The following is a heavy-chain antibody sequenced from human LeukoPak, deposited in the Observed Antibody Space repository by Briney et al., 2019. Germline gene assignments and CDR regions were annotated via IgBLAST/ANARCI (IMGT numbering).Heavy chain of an antibody. Sequence: GESLRLSCAASGFTFSSYAMSWVRQAPGKGLEWVSAISGSGGSTYYADSVKGRFTISRDNSKNTLYLQMNSLRAEDTAVYYCAKAQATTYYYYYMDVWGKGTTVTISS. D-gene: IGHD5-24*01. CDR3: AKAQATTYYYYYMDV. CDR2: ISGSGGST. J-gene: IGHJ6*03. CDR1: GFTFSSYA. V-gene: IGHV3-23*01.